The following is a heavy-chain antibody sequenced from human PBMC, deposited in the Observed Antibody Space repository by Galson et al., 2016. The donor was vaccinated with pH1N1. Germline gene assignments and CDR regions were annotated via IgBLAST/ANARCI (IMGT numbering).Heavy chain of an antibody. Sequence: SLRLSCAASGFTFRTYAMHWVRQAPGKGLEYVSGINNLWGSTYYANSVKGRFTISRDNAKNTLYLQMGSLRPEDMAVYYCAREDYYDSSGFGYWGQGTLVTVSS. D-gene: IGHD3-22*01. J-gene: IGHJ4*02. CDR1: GFTFRTYA. CDR2: INNLWGST. CDR3: AREDYYDSSGFGY. V-gene: IGHV3-64*01.